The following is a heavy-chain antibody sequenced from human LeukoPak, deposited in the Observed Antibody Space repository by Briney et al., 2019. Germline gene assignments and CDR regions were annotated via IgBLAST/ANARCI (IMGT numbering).Heavy chain of an antibody. D-gene: IGHD1-26*01. CDR1: GYTFTSYD. CDR2: INPNSGGT. V-gene: IGHV1-2*02. J-gene: IGHJ4*02. CDR3: ARGPTAASGSYDLYY. Sequence: ASVKVSCKASGYTFTSYDINWVRQATGQGLEWMGWINPNSGGTNYAQKFQGRVTMTRDTSISTAYMELSRLRSDDTAVYYCARGPTAASGSYDLYYWGQGTLVTVSS.